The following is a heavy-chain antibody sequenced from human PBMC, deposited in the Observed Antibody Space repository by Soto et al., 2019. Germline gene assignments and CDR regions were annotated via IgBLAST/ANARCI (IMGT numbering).Heavy chain of an antibody. CDR1: GGSISTNNW. CDR3: ARAKLCNTLSCPHSFDT. CDR2: VYPSGST. D-gene: IGHD2-2*01. Sequence: QVQLQESGPGLVNASGTLSLTCGVSGGSISTNNWWSWVRQPPGQGLEWIAEVYPSGSTNYNPSLKSRLTISVDKSKNQFSLRLTSVTAADSAVYYCARAKLCNTLSCPHSFDTWGQGTLVTVSS. J-gene: IGHJ4*02. V-gene: IGHV4-4*02.